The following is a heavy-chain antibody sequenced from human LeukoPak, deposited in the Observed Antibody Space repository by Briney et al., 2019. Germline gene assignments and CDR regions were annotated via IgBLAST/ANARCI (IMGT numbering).Heavy chain of an antibody. CDR2: MYDSGST. CDR3: ARKNDFEI. J-gene: IGHJ3*02. V-gene: IGHV4-59*01. CDR1: GGSISSYY. D-gene: IGHD2/OR15-2a*01. Sequence: PSETLSLTCTVSGGSISSYYWSWIRQPPGKGLEWIGYMYDSGSTNYNPSLKSRVTISVDLSKGQFSLRLTSVTAADTAVYYCARKNDFEIWGQGTLVTVSS.